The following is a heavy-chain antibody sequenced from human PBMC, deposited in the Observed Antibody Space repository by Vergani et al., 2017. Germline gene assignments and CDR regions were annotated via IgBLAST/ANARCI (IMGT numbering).Heavy chain of an antibody. D-gene: IGHD5-24*01. CDR1: GFTFSTYA. J-gene: IGHJ4*02. CDR3: GRGSDNYN. Sequence: EVQLLESGGDLVQPGGSLRLSCEASGFTFSTYAMNWVRQAPGKGLEWVSGIKNTGDSTHYADSVKGRFTISRDNSKNTLYLQMNSLRVEDTAVYYCGRGSDNYNWGQGTLVTVSS. V-gene: IGHV3-23*01. CDR2: IKNTGDST.